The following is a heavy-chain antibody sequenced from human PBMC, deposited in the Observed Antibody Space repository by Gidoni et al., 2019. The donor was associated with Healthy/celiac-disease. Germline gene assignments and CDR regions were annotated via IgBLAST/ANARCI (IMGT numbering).Heavy chain of an antibody. CDR2: IKSKTDGGTT. D-gene: IGHD7-27*01. J-gene: IGHJ4*02. CDR1: VFTFSNAW. V-gene: IGHV3-15*01. CDR3: TTLPLLNWVAAY. Sequence: VQMVASGGGLVKPGGSRSLSCAATVFTFSNAWMSWVRQAPGQGLVWVGRIKSKTDGGTTDYAAPVKGIFTISRDDSKNTLYLQMTSLNTEYTAVYYCTTLPLLNWVAAYWGQGTLVTVSS.